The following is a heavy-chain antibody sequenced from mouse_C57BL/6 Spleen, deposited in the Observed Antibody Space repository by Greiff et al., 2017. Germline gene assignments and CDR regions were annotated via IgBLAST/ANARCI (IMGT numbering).Heavy chain of an antibody. J-gene: IGHJ1*03. CDR3: ARSPVYGSSYGWYFDV. CDR1: GYSFTGYF. Sequence: DVKLQESGPELVKPGDSVKISCKASGYSFTGYFMNWVMQSHGKSLEWIGRINPYNGDTFYNQKFKGKATLTVDKSSSTAHMELRSLTSEDSAVYYCARSPVYGSSYGWYFDVWGTGTTVTVSS. D-gene: IGHD1-1*01. V-gene: IGHV1-20*01. CDR2: INPYNGDT.